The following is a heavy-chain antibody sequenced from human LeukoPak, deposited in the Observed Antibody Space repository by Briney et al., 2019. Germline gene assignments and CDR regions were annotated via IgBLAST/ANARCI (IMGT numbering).Heavy chain of an antibody. Sequence: SVKVSCKASEGTFSSYAISWVRQAPGQGLEWMGGIIPIFGTANYAQKFQGRVTITTDESTSTAYMELSSLRSEDTAVYYCVVDCTNGVCYEGYNWFDPWGQGTLVTVSS. V-gene: IGHV1-69*05. D-gene: IGHD2-8*01. CDR2: IIPIFGTA. CDR3: VVDCTNGVCYEGYNWFDP. CDR1: EGTFSSYA. J-gene: IGHJ5*02.